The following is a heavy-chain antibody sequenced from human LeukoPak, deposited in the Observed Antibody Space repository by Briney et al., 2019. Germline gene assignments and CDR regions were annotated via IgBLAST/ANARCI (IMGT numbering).Heavy chain of an antibody. D-gene: IGHD2-2*01. CDR3: AREPLGVPAADGNWFDP. Sequence: ASVKVSCKASGYTFTGYYMHWVRQAPGQGLEWMGWINPNSGGTNYAQKFQGRVTMTRDTSISTGYMELSRLRSDDTAVYYCAREPLGVPAADGNWFDPWGQGTLVTVSS. CDR2: INPNSGGT. V-gene: IGHV1-2*02. J-gene: IGHJ5*02. CDR1: GYTFTGYY.